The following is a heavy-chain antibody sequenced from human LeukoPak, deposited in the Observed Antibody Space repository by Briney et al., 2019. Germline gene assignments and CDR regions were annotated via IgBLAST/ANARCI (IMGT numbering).Heavy chain of an antibody. D-gene: IGHD3-10*01. Sequence: ETLSLTCAVYGGSFSGYYWSWIRQPPGKGLEWIGEINHSGSTNYNPSLKSRVTISVDTSKNQFSLKLSSVTAADTAVYYCARPYPPYYYGSGTFHWFDPWGQGTLVTVSS. CDR2: INHSGST. CDR1: GGSFSGYY. J-gene: IGHJ5*02. V-gene: IGHV4-34*01. CDR3: ARPYPPYYYGSGTFHWFDP.